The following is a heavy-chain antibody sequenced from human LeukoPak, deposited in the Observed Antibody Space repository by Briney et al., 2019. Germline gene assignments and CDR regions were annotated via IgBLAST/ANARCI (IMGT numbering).Heavy chain of an antibody. CDR2: IIPIFGTA. J-gene: IGHJ5*02. CDR1: GGTFSSYA. V-gene: IGHV1-69*05. D-gene: IGHD5-12*01. Sequence: SVKVSCKASGGTFSSYAVSWVRQAPGQGLEWMERIIPIFGTANYAQKFQGRVTITTDESTSTAYMELSSLRSEDTAVYYCARTAPRDSGYVYNWFDPWGQGTLVTVSS. CDR3: ARTAPRDSGYVYNWFDP.